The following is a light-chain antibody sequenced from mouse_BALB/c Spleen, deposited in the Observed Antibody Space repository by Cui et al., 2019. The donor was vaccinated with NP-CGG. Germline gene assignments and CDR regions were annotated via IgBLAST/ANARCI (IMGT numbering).Light chain of an antibody. CDR1: TGAVTTSNY. CDR3: ALWYSNHWV. Sequence: QAVVTQDSALTTSPGETVTLTCRSSTGAVTTSNYANWVQKKPDHLFTGLIGGTNNRAPGVPARFSGSLIGDKAALTITGAQTEDEAIYFCALWYSNHWVFGGGTKLTVL. J-gene: IGLJ1*01. CDR2: GTN. V-gene: IGLV1*01.